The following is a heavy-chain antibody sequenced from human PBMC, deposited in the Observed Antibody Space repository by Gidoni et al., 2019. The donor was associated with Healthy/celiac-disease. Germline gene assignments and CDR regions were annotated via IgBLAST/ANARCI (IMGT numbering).Heavy chain of an antibody. D-gene: IGHD2-15*01. CDR3: AREPARCSGGSCPVGI. Sequence: QVQLQESGPGLVKPSGTLSLTCAVSGGSIRSRNWWSWVRQPPGKGLEWIGEIYHSGSTNYNPSLKSRVTISVDKSKNQFSLKLSSVTAADTAVYYCAREPARCSGGSCPVGIWGQGTMVTVSS. J-gene: IGHJ3*02. V-gene: IGHV4-4*02. CDR2: IYHSGST. CDR1: GGSIRSRNW.